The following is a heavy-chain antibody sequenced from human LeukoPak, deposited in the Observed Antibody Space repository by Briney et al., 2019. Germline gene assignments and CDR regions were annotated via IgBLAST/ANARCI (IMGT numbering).Heavy chain of an antibody. Sequence: SETLSLTCTVSGGSISSYYWGWIRQPPGKGLEWIGSIYYSGSTYYNPSLKSRVTISVDTSKNQFSLKLSSVTAADTAVYYCARIGIVGAHYFDYWGQGTLVTVSS. CDR2: IYYSGST. V-gene: IGHV4-39*01. CDR1: GGSISSYY. D-gene: IGHD1-26*01. CDR3: ARIGIVGAHYFDY. J-gene: IGHJ4*02.